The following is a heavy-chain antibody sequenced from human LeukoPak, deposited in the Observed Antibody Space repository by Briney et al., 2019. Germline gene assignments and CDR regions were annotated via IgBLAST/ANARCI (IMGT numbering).Heavy chain of an antibody. CDR2: IKQDGSEK. V-gene: IGHV3-7*01. CDR1: GFTFSSYW. CDR3: ARVDWHHESSTYYFDY. D-gene: IGHD1-14*01. Sequence: GSLRLSCAASGFTFSSYWMSWVRQAPGKGLEWVANIKQDGSEKYYVDSVKGRLTISRDNAKNSLYLQMNSLRAEDTAVYYCARVDWHHESSTYYFDYWGQGTLVTVSS. J-gene: IGHJ4*02.